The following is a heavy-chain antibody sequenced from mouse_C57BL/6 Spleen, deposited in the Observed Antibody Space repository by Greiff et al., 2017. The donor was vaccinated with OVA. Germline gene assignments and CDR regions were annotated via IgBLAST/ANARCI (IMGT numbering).Heavy chain of an antibody. Sequence: QVQLKESGAELVRPGASVKLSCKASGYTFTDYYINWVKQRPGQGLEWIARIYPGSGNTYYNEKFKGKATLTAEKSSSTAYMQLSSLTSEDSAVYFCAREETGNVFAYWGQGTLVTVSA. CDR1: GYTFTDYY. D-gene: IGHD4-1*01. CDR2: IYPGSGNT. CDR3: AREETGNVFAY. V-gene: IGHV1-76*01. J-gene: IGHJ3*01.